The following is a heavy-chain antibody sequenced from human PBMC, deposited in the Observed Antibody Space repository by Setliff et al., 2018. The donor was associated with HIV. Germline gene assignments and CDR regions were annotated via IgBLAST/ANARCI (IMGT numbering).Heavy chain of an antibody. CDR2: ISGSSSTM. CDR3: ARYHSDYAPTFDY. D-gene: IGHD4-4*01. CDR1: GFTFSNYG. J-gene: IGHJ4*02. V-gene: IGHV3-48*01. Sequence: LRLSCAASGFTFSNYGMNWVRQAPGKGLEWVSYISGSSSTMYYADSVKGRFTISRDNAKRSLYLQMSSLRAEDTAVYYCARYHSDYAPTFDYWGQGTLVTVSS.